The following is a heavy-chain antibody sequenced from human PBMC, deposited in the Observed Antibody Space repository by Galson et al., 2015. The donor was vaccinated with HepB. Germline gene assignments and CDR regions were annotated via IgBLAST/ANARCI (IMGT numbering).Heavy chain of an antibody. D-gene: IGHD2-21*01. CDR2: INPNSGGT. Sequence: SVKVSCKASGYTFTDYYMHWVRQAPGQGLEWMGRINPNSGGTNYAQKFQGRVTMTRDTSISTAYMELSRLRSDDTAVYYCAMTLVVTEYFHHWGQGTLVTVSS. CDR1: GYTFTDYY. V-gene: IGHV1-2*06. CDR3: AMTLVVTEYFHH. J-gene: IGHJ1*01.